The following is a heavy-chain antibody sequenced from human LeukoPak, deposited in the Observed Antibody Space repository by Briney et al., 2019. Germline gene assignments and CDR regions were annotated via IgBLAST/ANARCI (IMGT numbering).Heavy chain of an antibody. J-gene: IGHJ4*02. CDR1: GFTFSNAW. V-gene: IGHV3-15*01. D-gene: IGHD4-17*01. Sequence: AGGSLRLSCAASGFTFSNAWMSWVRQAPGKGVEWVGRIKSKTDGGTADYAAPVKGRFSISRDDSKNTLYLQMNSLQTEDTAVYYCTPTVQLVYGDYRGYFDYWGQGTLVTVSS. CDR2: IKSKTDGGTA. CDR3: TPTVQLVYGDYRGYFDY.